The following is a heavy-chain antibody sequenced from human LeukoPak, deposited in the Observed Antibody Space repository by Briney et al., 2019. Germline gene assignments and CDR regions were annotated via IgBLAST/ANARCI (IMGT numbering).Heavy chain of an antibody. J-gene: IGHJ4*02. CDR2: ISYDGSNK. Sequence: QPGRSLRLSCAASGFTFSSYGMHWVRQAPGKGLEWMAVISYDGSNKYYADSVKGRFTISRDKSKNTLYLQMNSLRAEDTAVYYCASGRGSYLDYWGQGTLVTVSS. CDR1: GFTFSSYG. CDR3: ASGRGSYLDY. V-gene: IGHV3-30*03. D-gene: IGHD1-26*01.